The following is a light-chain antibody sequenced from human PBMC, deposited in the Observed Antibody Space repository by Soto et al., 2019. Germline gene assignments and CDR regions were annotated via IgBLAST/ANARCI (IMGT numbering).Light chain of an antibody. CDR2: AAS. Sequence: DIKLTQSPSFLSASVGDRVTITCRASQGISSYLAWYQQKPGKAPKLLIYAASTLQSGVPSRFSGSGSGTEFTLTISSLQPEDFATYYCQQLNSYPLTFGPGTKVYIK. CDR1: QGISSY. V-gene: IGKV1-9*01. J-gene: IGKJ3*01. CDR3: QQLNSYPLT.